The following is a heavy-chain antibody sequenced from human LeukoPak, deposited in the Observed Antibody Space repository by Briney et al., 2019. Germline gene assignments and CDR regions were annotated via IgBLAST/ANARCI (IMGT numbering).Heavy chain of an antibody. CDR2: INTDGSST. CDR1: GFTFSSYW. J-gene: IGHJ4*02. D-gene: IGHD2-8*02. CDR3: ARDPGGVLVNYYFDF. V-gene: IGHV3-74*01. Sequence: GGSLRLSCAASGFTFSSYWMHWARQAPGKGLVWVSRINTDGSSTSYADSVKGSFTVSRDNAKNTLYLQMNSLRAEDTAVYYCARDPGGVLVNYYFDFWGQGTLVTVSS.